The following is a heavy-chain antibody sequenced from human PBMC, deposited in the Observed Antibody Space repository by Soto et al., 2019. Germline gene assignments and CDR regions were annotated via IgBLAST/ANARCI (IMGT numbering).Heavy chain of an antibody. V-gene: IGHV1-18*01. CDR1: GYTFTSYG. Sequence: ASVKVSCKASGYTFTSYGISWVRQAPGQGLEWMGWISAYNGNTNYAQKLQGRVTMTTDTSTSTAYMELSSLRSEDTAVYYCAKCGGDCYSDPSYSYFDLLGRGNLVTVSS. J-gene: IGHJ2*01. D-gene: IGHD2-21*02. CDR3: AKCGGDCYSDPSYSYFDL. CDR2: ISAYNGNT.